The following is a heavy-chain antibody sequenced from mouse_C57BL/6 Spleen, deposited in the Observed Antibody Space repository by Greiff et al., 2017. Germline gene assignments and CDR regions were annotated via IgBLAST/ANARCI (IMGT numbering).Heavy chain of an antibody. CDR3: ARDAGYSKGAMDY. D-gene: IGHD2-5*01. J-gene: IGHJ4*01. CDR1: GFTFSSYA. Sequence: EVKLVESGGGLVKPGGSLKLSCAASGFTFSSYAMSWVRQTPEKRLEWVATISDGGSYTYYPDNVKGRFTISRDNAKNNLYLQMSHLKSEDTAMYYWARDAGYSKGAMDYWGQGTSVTVSS. V-gene: IGHV5-4*01. CDR2: ISDGGSYT.